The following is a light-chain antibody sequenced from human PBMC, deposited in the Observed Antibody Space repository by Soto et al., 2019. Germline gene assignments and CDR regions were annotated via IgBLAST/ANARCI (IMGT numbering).Light chain of an antibody. V-gene: IGKV3-20*01. Sequence: EIVLTQSPGTLSLSPGQGAVISXMASQSVSSYLAWYQQKPGQAPRLLIYDASSRAIGIPDRFSGSGSGTDFTLTINRLEPEDFAVYYCHQYDSSLWTFGQGTKVDIK. CDR3: HQYDSSLWT. CDR2: DAS. J-gene: IGKJ1*01. CDR1: QSVSSY.